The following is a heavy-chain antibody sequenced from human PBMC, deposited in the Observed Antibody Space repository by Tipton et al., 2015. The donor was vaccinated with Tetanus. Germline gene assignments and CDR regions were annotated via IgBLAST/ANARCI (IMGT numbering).Heavy chain of an antibody. Sequence: SLRLSCAASGFIFSSYGIHWVRQAPGKGLEWVAVSWYDGTDKYYADSVKGRFTISRDNSKNTLYLQMNSLRAEDTAVYYCAGEGDCSGGSGFAGGFENWGQGAQATVSS. D-gene: IGHD2-15*01. CDR3: AGEGDCSGGSGFAGGFEN. J-gene: IGHJ1*01. CDR1: GFIFSSYG. CDR2: SWYDGTDK. V-gene: IGHV3-33*01.